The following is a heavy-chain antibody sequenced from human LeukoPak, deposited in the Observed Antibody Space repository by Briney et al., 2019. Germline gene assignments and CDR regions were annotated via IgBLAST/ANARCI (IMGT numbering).Heavy chain of an antibody. V-gene: IGHV4-34*01. D-gene: IGHD1-26*01. J-gene: IGHJ4*02. CDR1: GGSFSGFY. CDR2: INHSGST. CDR3: ARHHEATTTYPGYDY. Sequence: SETLSLTCAVYGGSFSGFYWSWIRQPPGKGLEWIGEINHSGSTNYNPSLKSRVTISVDTSKNQFSLKLSSVTAADTAVYYCARHHEATTTYPGYDYWGQGTLVTVSS.